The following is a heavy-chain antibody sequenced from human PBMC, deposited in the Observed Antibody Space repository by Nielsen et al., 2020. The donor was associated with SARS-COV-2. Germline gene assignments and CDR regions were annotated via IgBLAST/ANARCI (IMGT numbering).Heavy chain of an antibody. CDR3: ANEAAVAGHFDY. CDR1: GFTFSSYA. CDR2: ISGSGGST. J-gene: IGHJ4*02. Sequence: GESLKISCAASGFTFSSYAMSWVRQAPGKGLEWVSAISGSGGSTYYADSVKGRFTISRDNSKNTLYLQMNSLRAEDTAVYYCANEAAVAGHFDYWGQGTLVTVSS. D-gene: IGHD6-19*01. V-gene: IGHV3-23*01.